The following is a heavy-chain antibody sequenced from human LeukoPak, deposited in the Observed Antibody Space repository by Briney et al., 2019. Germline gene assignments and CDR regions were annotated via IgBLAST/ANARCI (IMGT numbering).Heavy chain of an antibody. V-gene: IGHV4-34*01. CDR2: INHSGST. D-gene: IGHD3-10*01. CDR1: GGSFSGYY. J-gene: IGHJ4*02. CDR3: ARLYGSGSYYRH. Sequence: SETLSLTCAVYGGSFSGYYWSWIRQPPGKGLEWIGEINHSGSTNYNPSLKSRGTISGDTSKNQFSLKLRSVTAADTAMYYCARLYGSGSYYRHWGQGTLVTVSS.